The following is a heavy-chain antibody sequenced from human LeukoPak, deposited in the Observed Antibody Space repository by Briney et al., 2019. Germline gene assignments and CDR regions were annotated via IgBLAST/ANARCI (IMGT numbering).Heavy chain of an antibody. CDR2: ISGSGGST. Sequence: GGSLRLSCAASGFTFSSYAMSWVRQAPGKGLEWVSAISGSGGSTYYADSVKGRFTISRDNSKNTLYLQMNSLRAEDTAVYYCAKHLELVVGHYYYYMDVWGKGTTVTVSS. D-gene: IGHD6-6*01. CDR3: AKHLELVVGHYYYYMDV. J-gene: IGHJ6*03. V-gene: IGHV3-23*01. CDR1: GFTFSSYA.